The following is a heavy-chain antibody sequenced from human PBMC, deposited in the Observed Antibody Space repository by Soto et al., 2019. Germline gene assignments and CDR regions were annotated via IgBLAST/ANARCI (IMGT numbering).Heavy chain of an antibody. CDR1: GYTFTNYG. CDR3: ARALYCSGGSCYWFDL. D-gene: IGHD2-15*01. Sequence: ASVKVSCKASGYTFTNYGISWVRQAPGQGLEWMGWINTYNGNTNHAQKLQGRVTMTTDTSTSTAYMELRSLRSDDTAVYYCARALYCSGGSCYWFDLWGRGTLVTVSS. J-gene: IGHJ5*02. V-gene: IGHV1-18*01. CDR2: INTYNGNT.